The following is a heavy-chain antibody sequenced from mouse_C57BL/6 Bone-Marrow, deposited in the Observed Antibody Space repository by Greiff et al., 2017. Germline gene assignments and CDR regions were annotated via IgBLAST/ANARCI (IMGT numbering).Heavy chain of an antibody. V-gene: IGHV1-61*01. CDR1: GYTFTSYW. D-gene: IGHD4-1*01. J-gene: IGHJ3*01. Sequence: QVQLQQPGAELVRPGSSVKLSCKASGYTFTSYWMDWVKQRPGQGLEWIGNIYPSDSETHYNQKFKDKATLTVDKSSSTAYMQLSSLTSEDSAVYYCARLSGTEAYWGQGTLVTVSA. CDR2: IYPSDSET. CDR3: ARLSGTEAY.